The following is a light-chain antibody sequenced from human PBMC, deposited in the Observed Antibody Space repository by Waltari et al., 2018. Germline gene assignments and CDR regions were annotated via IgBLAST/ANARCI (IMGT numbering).Light chain of an antibody. V-gene: IGLV2-14*01. CDR3: SSYTSSSTLRV. J-gene: IGLJ3*02. CDR2: DVS. Sequence: QSALTQPASVSGSPGQSITISCTGTSSDVGGYNYVSWYQQHPGKAPKLMIYDVSNRASGVTNRFSGSKSGNTAYLTISGLHAEDEADYYFSSYTSSSTLRVFGGGTKLTVL. CDR1: SSDVGGYNY.